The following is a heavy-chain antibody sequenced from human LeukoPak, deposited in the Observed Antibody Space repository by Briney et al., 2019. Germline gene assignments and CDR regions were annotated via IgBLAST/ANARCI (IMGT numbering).Heavy chain of an antibody. CDR1: GFTFSSYA. D-gene: IGHD3-22*01. J-gene: IGHJ3*02. Sequence: GGSLRLSCAASGFTFSSYAMSWVRQAPGKGLEWVSAISGSGGSTYYADSVKGRFTISRDNSKNTLYLQMNSLRAEDTAVHYCAKDLTYYYDSSGYQDAFDIWGQGTMVTVSS. CDR2: ISGSGGST. V-gene: IGHV3-23*01. CDR3: AKDLTYYYDSSGYQDAFDI.